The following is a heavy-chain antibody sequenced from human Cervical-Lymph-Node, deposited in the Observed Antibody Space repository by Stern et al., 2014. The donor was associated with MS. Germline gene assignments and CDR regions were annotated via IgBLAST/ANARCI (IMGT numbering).Heavy chain of an antibody. CDR3: ASAYSSGHYYFDY. Sequence: VQLVESGGGVVQPGRSLRLSCASSGFSFSRYAMHWVRQAPGKGLEWVALVWYDGSNPYYADSVTGRCRVARDNFKTTLYLHMNSLRAEDAAAYYCASAYSSGHYYFDYWGQGTLVTVSS. CDR2: VWYDGSNP. J-gene: IGHJ4*02. CDR1: GFSFSRYA. V-gene: IGHV3-33*01. D-gene: IGHD6-25*01.